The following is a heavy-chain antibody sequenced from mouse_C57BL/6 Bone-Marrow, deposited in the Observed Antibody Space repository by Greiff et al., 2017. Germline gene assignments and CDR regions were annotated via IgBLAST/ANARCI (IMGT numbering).Heavy chain of an antibody. D-gene: IGHD2-1*01. Sequence: QVQLQQPGAELVKPGASVKMSCKASGYTFTSYWITWVKQRPGQGLEWIGDIDPGSGSTNYNEKFKSKATLTVDTSSSTAYMQLSSLTSEDSAVYYCARVLLWELGYFDVWGTGTTVTVSS. J-gene: IGHJ1*03. CDR3: ARVLLWELGYFDV. CDR2: IDPGSGST. CDR1: GYTFTSYW. V-gene: IGHV1-55*01.